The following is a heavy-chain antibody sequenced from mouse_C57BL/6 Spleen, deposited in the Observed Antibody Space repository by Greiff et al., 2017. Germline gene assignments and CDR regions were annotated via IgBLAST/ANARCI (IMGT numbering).Heavy chain of an antibody. V-gene: IGHV5-6*01. CDR2: ISSGGSYT. J-gene: IGHJ3*01. D-gene: IGHD1-1*01. CDR3: ARHLLLRTWFAY. Sequence: EVQLQQSGGALVKPGGSLKLSCAASGFTFSSYGMSWVRQTPDKRLEWVATISSGGSYTYYPDSVKGRFTISRDNAKNTLYLQMSSLKSEDTAMYYCARHLLLRTWFAYWGQGTLVTVSA. CDR1: GFTFSSYG.